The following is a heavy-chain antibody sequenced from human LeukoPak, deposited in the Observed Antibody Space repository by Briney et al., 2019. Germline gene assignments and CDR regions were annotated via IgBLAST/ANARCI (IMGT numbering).Heavy chain of an antibody. V-gene: IGHV1-69*13. CDR1: GGAFSTSA. CDR3: ATVAAPGRIQLPLDY. J-gene: IGHJ4*02. CDR2: IIPIFGAA. Sequence: GASVRVSCKASGGAFSTSAISWVRQAPGNALEWMGGIIPIFGAANYAQKFQARVTFTAAESTTTAYMELSSLRSEDTAVYYCATVAAPGRIQLPLDYWGQGTLVTVSS. D-gene: IGHD1-1*01.